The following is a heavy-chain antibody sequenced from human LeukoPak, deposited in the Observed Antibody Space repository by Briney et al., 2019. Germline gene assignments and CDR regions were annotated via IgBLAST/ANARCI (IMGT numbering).Heavy chain of an antibody. D-gene: IGHD1-26*01. CDR3: AREVDGDYFDY. CDR1: GGSISSYY. Sequence: PSETLSLTCTVSGGSISSYYWSWIRQPPGKGLEWIGYIYYSGSTNYNPSLKSRVTISVDTSKNQFSLKLSSVTAADTAVYYCAREVDGDYFDYWGQGTLVTVSS. J-gene: IGHJ4*02. CDR2: IYYSGST. V-gene: IGHV4-59*01.